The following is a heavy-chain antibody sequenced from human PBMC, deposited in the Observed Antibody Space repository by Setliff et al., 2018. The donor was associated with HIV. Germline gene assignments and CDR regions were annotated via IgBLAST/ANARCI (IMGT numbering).Heavy chain of an antibody. Sequence: PSETLSLTCAVSGYSISTAYYWAWIRQSPGKGLEWIGGFHHSGSAHYNPSLKSRVTISGQTSKNQFSLTLTSVTAADTAIYYCARQGAGYYYDSSDYYTGNGFDVWGQGTMVTVSS. D-gene: IGHD3-22*01. CDR1: GYSISTAYY. J-gene: IGHJ3*01. CDR2: FHHSGSA. V-gene: IGHV4-38-2*01. CDR3: ARQGAGYYYDSSDYYTGNGFDV.